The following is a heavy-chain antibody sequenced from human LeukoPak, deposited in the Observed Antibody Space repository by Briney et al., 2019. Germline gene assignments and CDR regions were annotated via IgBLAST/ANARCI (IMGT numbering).Heavy chain of an antibody. J-gene: IGHJ4*02. Sequence: GGSLRLSCTVSGFTVSSNSMSWVRQAPGKGLEWVSFIYSDNTHYSDSVKGRFTISRDNAKNSLYLQMNSLRAEDTAVYYCAREEYGDYVFDYWGQGTLVTVSS. CDR3: AREEYGDYVFDY. CDR2: IYSDNT. CDR1: GFTVSSNS. D-gene: IGHD4-17*01. V-gene: IGHV3-53*01.